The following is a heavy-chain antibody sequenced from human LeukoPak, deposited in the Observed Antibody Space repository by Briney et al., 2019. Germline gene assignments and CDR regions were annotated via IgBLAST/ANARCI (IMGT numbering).Heavy chain of an antibody. V-gene: IGHV1-2*02. J-gene: IGHJ4*02. CDR1: GYTFTSYY. CDR3: ARPYFYGELFDY. Sequence: ASVKVSCKASGYTFTSYYMHWVRQAPGQGLEWMGWINPNSGGTNYAQKFQGRVTMTRDTSISTAYMELSRLRSDDTAVYYCARPYFYGELFDYWGQGTLVTVSS. D-gene: IGHD3-10*01. CDR2: INPNSGGT.